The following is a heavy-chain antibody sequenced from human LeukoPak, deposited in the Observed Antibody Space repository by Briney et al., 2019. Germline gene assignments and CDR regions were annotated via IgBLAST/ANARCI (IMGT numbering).Heavy chain of an antibody. D-gene: IGHD2-2*01. CDR2: IRYDGSNK. CDR1: GFTFSSYG. Sequence: PGGSLRLSCAASGFTFSSYGMHWVRQAPGKGLEWVAFIRYDGSNKYYADSVKGRFTISRDNSKNTLYLQMNSLRPEDTAVYYCARGSTTSHYSWADYWGQGTLVTASS. V-gene: IGHV3-30*02. CDR3: ARGSTTSHYSWADY. J-gene: IGHJ4*02.